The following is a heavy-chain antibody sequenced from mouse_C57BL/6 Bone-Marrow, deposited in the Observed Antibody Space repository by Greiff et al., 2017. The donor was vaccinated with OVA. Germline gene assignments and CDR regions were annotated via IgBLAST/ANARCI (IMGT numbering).Heavy chain of an antibody. Sequence: EVQLQESGPGLVKPSQSLSLTCSVTGYSITSGYYWNWIRQFPGNKLEWMGYISYDGSNNYNPSLKNRISITRDTSKNQFFLKLNSVTTEDTATYYCASGIVAKVSFDYWGQGTTLTVSS. CDR2: ISYDGSN. V-gene: IGHV3-6*01. CDR3: ASGIVAKVSFDY. D-gene: IGHD1-1*01. J-gene: IGHJ2*01. CDR1: GYSITSGYY.